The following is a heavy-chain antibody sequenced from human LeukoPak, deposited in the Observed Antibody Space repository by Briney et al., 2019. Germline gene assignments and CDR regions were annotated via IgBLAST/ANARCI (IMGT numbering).Heavy chain of an antibody. CDR1: GGSIGSGNYY. D-gene: IGHD3-3*01. J-gene: IGHJ6*03. CDR2: IYTSGNI. Sequence: SETLSLTCIVSGGSIGSGNYYWSWIRQPAGKRLEWVARIYTSGNIDYNPSLKSRVTVSLDTSKNQFSLGLSSVTAADTAVYYWARERGLLYPRLPPMIPTYYYHYMDVWGKGTTVTISS. CDR3: ARERGLLYPRLPPMIPTYYYHYMDV. V-gene: IGHV4-61*02.